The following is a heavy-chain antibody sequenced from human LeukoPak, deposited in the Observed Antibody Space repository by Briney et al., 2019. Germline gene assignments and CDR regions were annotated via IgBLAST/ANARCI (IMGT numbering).Heavy chain of an antibody. J-gene: IGHJ4*02. V-gene: IGHV3-30-3*01. CDR3: ARLNPALYDILTGYCLDY. Sequence: GGSLRLSCAASGFTSSSYAMHWVRQAPGKGLEWVAVISYDGSNKYYADSVKGRFTISRDNSKNTLYLQMNSLRAEDTAVYYCARLNPALYDILTGYCLDYWGQGTLVTVSS. CDR1: GFTSSSYA. CDR2: ISYDGSNK. D-gene: IGHD3-9*01.